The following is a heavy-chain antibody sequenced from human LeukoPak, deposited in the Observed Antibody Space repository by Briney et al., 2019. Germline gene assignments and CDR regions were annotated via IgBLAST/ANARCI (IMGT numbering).Heavy chain of an antibody. Sequence: ASVKVSCKTSGYTFTTYDINWVRQAPGQGLEWMGRISAYNGYTNYGQKLQGRVTMTTDTSTNTAYMKLRSLRSDDTAVYYCARVGTGTRSFDSWGQGTLVTVSS. CDR1: GYTFTTYD. D-gene: IGHD1/OR15-1a*01. J-gene: IGHJ4*02. V-gene: IGHV1-18*01. CDR3: ARVGTGTRSFDS. CDR2: ISAYNGYT.